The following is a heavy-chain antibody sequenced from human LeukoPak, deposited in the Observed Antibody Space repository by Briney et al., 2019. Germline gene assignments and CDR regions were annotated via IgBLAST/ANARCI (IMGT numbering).Heavy chain of an antibody. CDR3: ARGGPRTPKHLAARHYYYYGMDV. V-gene: IGHV4-34*01. J-gene: IGHJ6*02. CDR1: GGSFSGYY. Sequence: PSETLSLTCAVYGGSFSGYYWSWIRQPPGKGLEWIGEINHSGSTNYNPSLKSRVTISVDTPKNQFSLKLSSVTAADTAVYYCARGGPRTPKHLAARHYYYYGMDVWGQGTTVTVSS. CDR2: INHSGST. D-gene: IGHD6-6*01.